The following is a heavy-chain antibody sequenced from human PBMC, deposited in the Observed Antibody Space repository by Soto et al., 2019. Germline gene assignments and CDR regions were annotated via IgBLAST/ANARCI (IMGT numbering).Heavy chain of an antibody. D-gene: IGHD2-2*01. CDR2: IYYSGST. CDR3: ARAEVGEKLFDY. J-gene: IGHJ4*02. V-gene: IGHV4-30-4*01. CDR1: GGSISSGDYY. Sequence: SETLSLTCTVSGGSISSGDYYWSWIRQPPGKGLEWTGYIYYSGSTYYNPSLKSRVTISVDTSKNQFSLKLSSVTAADTAVYYCARAEVGEKLFDYWGKGPLVTVSS.